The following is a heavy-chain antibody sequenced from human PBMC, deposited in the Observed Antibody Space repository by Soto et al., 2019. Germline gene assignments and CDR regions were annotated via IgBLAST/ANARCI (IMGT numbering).Heavy chain of an antibody. Sequence: GGSQGPSGSPSGFTFRDFAMIWGRQAPGTRLEWVSAISGSGGSTYYADSVKGRFTISRDNPKNTLYLQMNSLRAEDTAVYYCAKVYYGSGSYYYYYYYGMDVWGQGTTVTVSS. V-gene: IGHV3-23*01. CDR3: AKVYYGSGSYYYYYYYGMDV. J-gene: IGHJ6*02. D-gene: IGHD3-10*01. CDR1: GFTFRDFA. CDR2: ISGSGGST.